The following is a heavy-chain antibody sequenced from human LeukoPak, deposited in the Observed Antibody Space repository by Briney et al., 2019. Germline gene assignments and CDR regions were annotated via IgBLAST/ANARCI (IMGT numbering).Heavy chain of an antibody. Sequence: PGGSLRLSCAASGFTFDDYAMHWVRQAPGKGLEWVSLISWDGGSTYYADSVKGRFTISRDNGKNSLYLQMNSLRAEDTALYYCAKDASMYYYYYYMDVWGKGTTVTVSS. CDR1: GFTFDDYA. J-gene: IGHJ6*03. V-gene: IGHV3-43D*03. CDR3: AKDASMYYYYYYMDV. D-gene: IGHD2/OR15-2a*01. CDR2: ISWDGGST.